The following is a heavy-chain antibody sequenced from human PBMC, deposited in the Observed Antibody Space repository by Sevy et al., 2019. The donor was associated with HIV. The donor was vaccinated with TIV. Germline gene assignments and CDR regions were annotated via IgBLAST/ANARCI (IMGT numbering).Heavy chain of an antibody. D-gene: IGHD3-10*01. CDR3: ARGYGSGSYYPDAFDI. CDR2: ISAYNGNT. Sequence: ASVKVSCKASGYTFTSYGISWVRQAPGQGLEWMGWISAYNGNTNYAQKLQGRVTMTTDTSTSTAYMELRSLGSDDTAVYYCARGYGSGSYYPDAFDIWGQGTMVTVSS. V-gene: IGHV1-18*01. J-gene: IGHJ3*02. CDR1: GYTFTSYG.